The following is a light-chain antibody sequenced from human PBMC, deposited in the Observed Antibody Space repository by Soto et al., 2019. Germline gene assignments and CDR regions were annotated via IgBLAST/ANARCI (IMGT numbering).Light chain of an antibody. Sequence: IVMTQSPATLSVSPGERATLSCRASQSVSSNLAWYQQKPGQAPRLLIYGASTRATGIPARFSGSGSGTEFTLTISSLQSEDFAVCYCQQYNNWPGTFGQGTKVEIK. CDR1: QSVSSN. J-gene: IGKJ1*01. CDR2: GAS. CDR3: QQYNNWPGT. V-gene: IGKV3-15*01.